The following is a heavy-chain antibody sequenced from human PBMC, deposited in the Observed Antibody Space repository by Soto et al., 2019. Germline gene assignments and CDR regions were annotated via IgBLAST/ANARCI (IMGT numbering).Heavy chain of an antibody. V-gene: IGHV3-49*03. Sequence: GGSLRLSCTASGFTFGDYAMSWFRQAPGKGLEWVGFIRSKAYGGTTEYAASVKGRFTISRDDSKSIAYLQMNSLKTEDTAVYYCTRDRSSGWYGLRAFDIWGQGTIVTVSS. J-gene: IGHJ3*02. CDR3: TRDRSSGWYGLRAFDI. D-gene: IGHD6-19*01. CDR1: GFTFGDYA. CDR2: IRSKAYGGTT.